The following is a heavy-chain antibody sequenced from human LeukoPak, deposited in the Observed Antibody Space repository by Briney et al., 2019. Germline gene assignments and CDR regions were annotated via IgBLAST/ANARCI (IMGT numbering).Heavy chain of an antibody. CDR2: ISGGGDIT. D-gene: IGHD2-21*02. V-gene: IGHV3-23*01. CDR1: GFTFSSYA. CDR3: VREDTPATANY. Sequence: GGSLRLSCAASGFTFSSYAMSWVRQAPGKGLEWVSAISGGGDITYYADSVTGRFTISRDNSKDTLFLQMHSLRPGDTAVYYCVREDTPATANYWGQGTLVTISS. J-gene: IGHJ4*02.